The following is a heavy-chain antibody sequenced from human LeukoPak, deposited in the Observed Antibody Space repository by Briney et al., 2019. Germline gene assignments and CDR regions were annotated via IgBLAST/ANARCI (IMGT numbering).Heavy chain of an antibody. D-gene: IGHD6-13*01. V-gene: IGHV4-39*01. J-gene: IGHJ4*02. CDR1: GGSISSSSYY. CDR2: IYYSGST. CDR3: ASGYSSSWPLFDY. Sequence: SETLSLTCTVSGGSISSSSYYWGWIRQPPRKGLEWIGSIYYSGSTYYNPSLKSRVTISVDTSKNQFSLKLSSVTAADTAVYYCASGYSSSWPLFDYWGQGTLVTVSS.